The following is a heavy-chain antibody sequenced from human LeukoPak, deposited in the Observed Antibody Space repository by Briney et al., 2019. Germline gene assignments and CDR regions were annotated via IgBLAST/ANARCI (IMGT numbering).Heavy chain of an antibody. CDR3: ARDLEGVAGPLDY. J-gene: IGHJ4*02. D-gene: IGHD6-19*01. CDR2: ISFDINNK. V-gene: IGHV3-30*09. CDR1: GFSFSNYA. Sequence: GGSLRLSCAASGFSFSNYAMHWVRQAPGKGLEWVAVISFDINNKYYADSVKGRFAISRDNSKNTLYLQMNSLRPEDTAVYYCARDLEGVAGPLDYWGQGTLVTVSS.